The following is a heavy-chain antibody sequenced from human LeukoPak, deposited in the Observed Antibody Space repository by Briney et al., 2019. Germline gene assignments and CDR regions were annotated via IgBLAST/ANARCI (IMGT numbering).Heavy chain of an antibody. CDR3: ARANDYGDPMPRYMDV. Sequence: TSETLSLTCAVSGGSISSSNWWSWIRQPPGKGLEWIGYIYYSGSANYNPSLKSRVTISVDTSKNQFSLKLSSVTAADTAVYYCARANDYGDPMPRYMDVWGKGTTVTVSS. CDR1: GGSISSSNW. CDR2: IYYSGSA. D-gene: IGHD4-17*01. J-gene: IGHJ6*03. V-gene: IGHV4-61*05.